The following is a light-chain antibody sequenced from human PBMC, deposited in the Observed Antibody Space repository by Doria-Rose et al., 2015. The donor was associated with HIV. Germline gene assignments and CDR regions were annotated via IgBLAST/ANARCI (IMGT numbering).Light chain of an antibody. CDR3: QQYYDTPS. J-gene: IGKJ3*01. CDR2: WAS. CDR1: QSLLYTSKNY. Sequence: DIRVTQSPESLGMSLGERATLNCKSDQSLLYTSKNYLAWYHQKPGQPPKLLIYWASTRQSGVPARFSGSGSGTDCTLTISSLEAEGVAVYYCQQYYDTPSFGPGTTVDIK. V-gene: IGKV4-1*01.